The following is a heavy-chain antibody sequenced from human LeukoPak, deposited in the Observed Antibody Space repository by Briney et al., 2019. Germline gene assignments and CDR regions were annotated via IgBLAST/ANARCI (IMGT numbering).Heavy chain of an antibody. CDR2: IYYSGST. V-gene: IGHV4-59*12. Sequence: PSETLSLTCTVSGGSISSYYWSWLRQPPGKGLEWLGYIYYSGSTNYNPSLKSRVTISVDTSKNQFSLKLSSVTAADTAVYYCARSELLWFGSRDYYYGMDVWGQGTTVTVSS. CDR1: GGSISSYY. J-gene: IGHJ6*02. D-gene: IGHD3-10*01. CDR3: ARSELLWFGSRDYYYGMDV.